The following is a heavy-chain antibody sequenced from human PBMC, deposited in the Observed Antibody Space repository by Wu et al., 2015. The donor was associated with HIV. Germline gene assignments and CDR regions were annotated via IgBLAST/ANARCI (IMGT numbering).Heavy chain of an antibody. Sequence: QVQLIQSGTEVKKPGASVKVSCKVSGYILSKISMHWVRQAPGKGPEWMGGFDPEEGETIYAQKFQGRVTMTEDISTDTAYMEVSSLRSEDTAVYFCTTGFFAPTRGLYYFDYWGPGNGWSPSPQ. CDR2: FDPEEGET. CDR1: GYILSKIS. D-gene: IGHD5-12*01. J-gene: IGHJ4*02. CDR3: TTGFFAPTRGLYYFDY. V-gene: IGHV1-24*01.